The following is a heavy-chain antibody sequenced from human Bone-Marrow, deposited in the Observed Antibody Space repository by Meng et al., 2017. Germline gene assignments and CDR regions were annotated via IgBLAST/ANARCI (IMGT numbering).Heavy chain of an antibody. Sequence: QVQRVQSGAEVTNPGASVKVSCKPSGYTFTAYWLHWVRQAPGQGLDWMGRIDPRSGDTQYAQNFQGRVTMTRDTSISTTYMELSRLRSDDTAVYYCVRDEDISAAGKLFGDYWGQGTLVTVSS. D-gene: IGHD6-13*01. J-gene: IGHJ4*02. V-gene: IGHV1-2*06. CDR3: VRDEDISAAGKLFGDY. CDR2: IDPRSGDT. CDR1: GYTFTAYW.